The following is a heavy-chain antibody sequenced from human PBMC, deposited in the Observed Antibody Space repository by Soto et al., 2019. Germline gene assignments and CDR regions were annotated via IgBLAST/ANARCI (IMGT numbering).Heavy chain of an antibody. CDR1: GYTFTSYG. CDR3: ARGVRASYYFDY. V-gene: IGHV1-18*01. Sequence: QVQLVQSGAEVKKPGASVKVSCKASGYTFTSYGISWVRQAPGQGLEWMGWISAYNGNTNYAQMLQSRVTMTTDTSPSTAYMERLGLRSDDTAVYYWARGVRASYYFDYWGQGTLVTVSS. J-gene: IGHJ4*02. CDR2: ISAYNGNT. D-gene: IGHD1-26*01.